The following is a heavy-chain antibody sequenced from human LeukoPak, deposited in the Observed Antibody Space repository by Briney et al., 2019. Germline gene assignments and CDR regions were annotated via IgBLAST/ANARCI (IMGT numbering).Heavy chain of an antibody. Sequence: ASVKVSCKASGYTFTSYGISWVRQSPGQGLRWMGWINAYNDNTNYAQKLQGRVTMTTDTYTSTAYMELRSLRSDDTDVYYCARGSLGYCSGGSCPVDYWGQGTLVTVSS. CDR1: GYTFTSYG. CDR3: ARGSLGYCSGGSCPVDY. J-gene: IGHJ4*02. V-gene: IGHV1-18*01. D-gene: IGHD2-15*01. CDR2: INAYNDNT.